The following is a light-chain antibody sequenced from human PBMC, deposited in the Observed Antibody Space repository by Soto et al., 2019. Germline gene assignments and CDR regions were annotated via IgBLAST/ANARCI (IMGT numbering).Light chain of an antibody. CDR3: QQYNNWPPFS. J-gene: IGKJ3*01. V-gene: IGKV3-15*01. CDR2: GAS. CDR1: QSISSN. Sequence: EIEMTQSPATLSVSPGERATLSCRASQSISSNLAWYQQKNGQTPRLLIYGASTRAAGIPARFSGSGSGTDFTLTISSLQSEDFAVYYCQQYNNWPPFSFGPGIKVDI.